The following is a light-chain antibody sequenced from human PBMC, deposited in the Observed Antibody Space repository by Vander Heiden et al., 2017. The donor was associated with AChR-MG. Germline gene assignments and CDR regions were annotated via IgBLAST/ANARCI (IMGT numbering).Light chain of an antibody. Sequence: QSALTQPRSVSGSPGQSVTISCPGTSSDVGGYNYVTGYQQHPGNPNKLMIYDVSKRPAGVPDRFSGSKAGNTASLTISGRQAEDEADYYCCSYAGSYTVVFGGGTKLTVL. CDR1: SSDVGGYNY. J-gene: IGLJ2*01. CDR3: CSYAGSYTVV. CDR2: DVS. V-gene: IGLV2-11*01.